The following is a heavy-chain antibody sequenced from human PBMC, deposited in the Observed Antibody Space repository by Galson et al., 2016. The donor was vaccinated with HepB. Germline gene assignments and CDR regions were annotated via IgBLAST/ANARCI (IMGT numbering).Heavy chain of an antibody. CDR1: GGSISSGSISNSSYY. Sequence: SETLSLTCTVSGGSISSGSISNSSYYWGWIRQPPGKGLEWIGSIYYTGSTYYNPSLKRRVTISVDTSKNQFSLKQNSVTAADTAVYYCARLRWELSPRFDPWGQGTLVTVFS. D-gene: IGHD1-26*01. CDR3: ARLRWELSPRFDP. J-gene: IGHJ5*02. V-gene: IGHV4-39*01. CDR2: IYYTGST.